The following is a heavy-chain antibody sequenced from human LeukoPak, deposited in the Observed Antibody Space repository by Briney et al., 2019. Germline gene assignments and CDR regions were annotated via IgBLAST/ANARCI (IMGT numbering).Heavy chain of an antibody. Sequence: PGGSLRLSCAASGFTFSSYAMSWVRQAPGKGLEWVSAISGSGGSTYYADSVKGRFTISRDNSKNTLYLQMNSLGAEDTAVYYCARSLRVRGVPDYMDVWGKGTTVTISS. CDR2: ISGSGGST. V-gene: IGHV3-23*01. CDR3: ARSLRVRGVPDYMDV. CDR1: GFTFSSYA. D-gene: IGHD3-10*01. J-gene: IGHJ6*03.